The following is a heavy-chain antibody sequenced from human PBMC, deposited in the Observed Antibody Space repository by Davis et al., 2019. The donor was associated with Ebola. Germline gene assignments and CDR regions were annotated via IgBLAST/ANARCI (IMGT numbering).Heavy chain of an antibody. CDR1: GGSVSSGSYY. Sequence: SETLSLTCTVSGGSVSSGSYYWSWIRQPPGKGLEWIGYIYYSGSTNYNPSLKSRVTISVDTSKNQFSLKLSSVTAAGTAVYYCAGISYGDGINGWGQGTLVTVSS. J-gene: IGHJ4*02. D-gene: IGHD4-17*01. CDR2: IYYSGST. V-gene: IGHV4-61*01. CDR3: AGISYGDGING.